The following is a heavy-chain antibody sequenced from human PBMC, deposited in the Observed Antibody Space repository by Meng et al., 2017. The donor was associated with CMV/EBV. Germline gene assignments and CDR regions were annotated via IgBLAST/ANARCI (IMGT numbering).Heavy chain of an antibody. CDR2: IKQDGSEK. J-gene: IGHJ4*02. CDR1: GFTFSSYW. V-gene: IGHV3-7*01. Sequence: GESLKISCAASGFTFSSYWMSWVRQAPGKGLEWVANIKQDGSEKYYVDSVKGRFTTSRDNAKNSLYLQMNSLRAEDTAVYYCARDSRRGNSDPELYYWGQGTLVTVSS. D-gene: IGHD4-23*01. CDR3: ARDSRRGNSDPELYY.